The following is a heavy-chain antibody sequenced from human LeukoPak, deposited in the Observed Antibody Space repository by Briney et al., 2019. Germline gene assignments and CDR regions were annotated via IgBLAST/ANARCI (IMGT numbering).Heavy chain of an antibody. V-gene: IGHV4-34*01. CDR2: INHSGST. CDR1: GGSFSGYY. Sequence: SETLSLTCAVYGGSFSGYYWSWIRQPPGKGLEWIGEINHSGSTNYNPSLKSRVTMSVDTSKNQFSLNLFSVTAADTAVYYCARGGSTPMIIKYWGQGTLVTVSS. CDR3: ARGGSTPMIIKY. D-gene: IGHD3-10*01. J-gene: IGHJ4*02.